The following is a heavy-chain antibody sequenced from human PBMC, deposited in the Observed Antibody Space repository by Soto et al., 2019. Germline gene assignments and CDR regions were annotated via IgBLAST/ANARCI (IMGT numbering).Heavy chain of an antibody. CDR2: ISSSSSTI. J-gene: IGHJ3*02. CDR1: GFTFSSYS. D-gene: IGHD2-2*01. CDR3: ARPSGYCSSTSCKGGDAFDI. V-gene: IGHV3-48*01. Sequence: EVQLVESGGGLEQPGGSLRLSCAASGFTFSSYSMNWVRQAPGKGLEWISYISSSSSTIFYADSVKGRFTISRDNAKNSLYLQINSLRAENTAVYYCARPSGYCSSTSCKGGDAFDIWGQGTMVTGSS.